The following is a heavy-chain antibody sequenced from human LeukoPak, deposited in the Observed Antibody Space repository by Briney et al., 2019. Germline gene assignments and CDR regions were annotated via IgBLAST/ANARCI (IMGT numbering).Heavy chain of an antibody. CDR2: ISGDESRT. Sequence: GGSLRLSCAASGFTFRSYWMHWVRQAPGKGLVWASHISGDESRTTYADSVQGRFTISRDNAKNTLYLQMNSLRVEDTAVYYCVRDDGYYYGSGTYYRHWGQGTLVTVSS. V-gene: IGHV3-74*01. CDR3: VRDDGYYYGSGTYYRH. CDR1: GFTFRSYW. D-gene: IGHD3-10*01. J-gene: IGHJ4*02.